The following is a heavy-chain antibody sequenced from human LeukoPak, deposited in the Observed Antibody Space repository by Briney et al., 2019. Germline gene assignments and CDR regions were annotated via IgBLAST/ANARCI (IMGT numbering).Heavy chain of an antibody. Sequence: ASVKVSCKASGYTFTSYYMHWVRQAPGQGLEWMGIINPSGGSTSYAQKFQGRVTMTRDTSTSTVYMELSSLRSEDTAVYYCARGSFGGVTKDYYYMDVWGKGTTVTISS. CDR1: GYTFTSYY. CDR2: INPSGGST. D-gene: IGHD3-16*01. V-gene: IGHV1-46*01. J-gene: IGHJ6*03. CDR3: ARGSFGGVTKDYYYMDV.